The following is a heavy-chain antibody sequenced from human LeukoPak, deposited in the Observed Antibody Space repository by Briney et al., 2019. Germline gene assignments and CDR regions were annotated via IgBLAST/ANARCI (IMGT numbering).Heavy chain of an antibody. CDR1: RFTFGSYW. CDR2: IKQDGSET. CDR3: AKEGLVVPAAIGIDY. V-gene: IGHV3-7*03. J-gene: IGHJ4*02. D-gene: IGHD2-2*02. Sequence: GGSLRLSCAASRFTFGSYWMSWVRQAPGKGLEWVANIKQDGSETYYVDSVKGRFTISRDNAKYSLYLQMNSLRAEDTAVYYCAKEGLVVPAAIGIDYWGQGTLVTVSS.